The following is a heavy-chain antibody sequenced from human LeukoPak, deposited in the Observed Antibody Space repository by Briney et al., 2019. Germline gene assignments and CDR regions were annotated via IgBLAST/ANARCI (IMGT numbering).Heavy chain of an antibody. V-gene: IGHV5-51*01. D-gene: IGHD3-10*01. CDR1: GYSFTSYW. CDR3: ARLTMVRGRYGYGMDV. J-gene: IGHJ6*02. CDR2: IYPGDSDT. Sequence: GESLKISCKGSGYSFTSYWIGWVRQMPGKGLEWMGIIYPGDSDTRYSPSFQGQVTISADKSISTAYLQWGSLKASDTAMYYCARLTMVRGRYGYGMDVWGQGTTVTVSS.